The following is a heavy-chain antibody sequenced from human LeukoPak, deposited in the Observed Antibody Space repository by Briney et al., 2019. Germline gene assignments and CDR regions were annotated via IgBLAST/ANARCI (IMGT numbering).Heavy chain of an antibody. Sequence: ASVKVSCKASGGTFSSYAISWVRQAPGQGLEWMGGIIPIFGTANYAQKFQGRVTITADESTSTAYMELSSLRSEDTAVYYCARAAVYGDYHGGFDYWGQGTLVTVSS. J-gene: IGHJ4*02. CDR1: GGTFSSYA. CDR3: ARAAVYGDYHGGFDY. CDR2: IIPIFGTA. V-gene: IGHV1-69*13. D-gene: IGHD4-17*01.